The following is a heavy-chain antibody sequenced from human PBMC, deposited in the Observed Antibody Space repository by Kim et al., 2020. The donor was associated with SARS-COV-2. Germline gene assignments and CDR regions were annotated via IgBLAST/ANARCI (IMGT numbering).Heavy chain of an antibody. J-gene: IGHJ4*02. D-gene: IGHD6-13*01. V-gene: IGHV4-34*01. CDR3: ARTRRILYSSSPFDY. Sequence: PSLKSRVTISVDTSKNQFSLKLSSVTAADTAVYYCARTRRILYSSSPFDYWGQGTLVTVSS.